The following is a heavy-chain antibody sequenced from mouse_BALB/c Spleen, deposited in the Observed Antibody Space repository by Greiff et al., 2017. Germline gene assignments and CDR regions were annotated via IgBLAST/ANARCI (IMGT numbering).Heavy chain of an antibody. CDR1: GYPFTDYE. CDR2: IDPETGGT. Sequence: VKLVESGAELVRPGASVTLSCKASGYPFTDYEMHWVKQTPVHGLEWIGAIDPETGGTAYNQKFKGKATLTADKSSSTAYMELRSLTSEDSAVYYCTRGTTVVATDYWGQGTTLTVSS. V-gene: IGHV1-15*01. J-gene: IGHJ2*01. D-gene: IGHD1-1*01. CDR3: TRGTTVVATDY.